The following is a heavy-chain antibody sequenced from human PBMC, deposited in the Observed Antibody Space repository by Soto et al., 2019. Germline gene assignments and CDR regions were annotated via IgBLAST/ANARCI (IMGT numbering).Heavy chain of an antibody. V-gene: IGHV2-5*02. D-gene: IGHD6-19*01. CDR3: AHIVVAGVGYYFDY. J-gene: IGHJ4*02. Sequence: QITLKAPGPTLVKPTQTLTLTCTFSGFSLSSTRMAVGWIRQPPGNALEWLALIYWDDDKRYSTFLKSRLTVTKDTSKNLVVLTMSNMAPVDTARYFCAHIVVAGVGYYFDYWGQGTLVTVSS. CDR1: GFSLSSTRMA. CDR2: IYWDDDK.